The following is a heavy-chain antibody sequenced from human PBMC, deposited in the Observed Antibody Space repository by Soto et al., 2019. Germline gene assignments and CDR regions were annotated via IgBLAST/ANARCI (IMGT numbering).Heavy chain of an antibody. J-gene: IGHJ4*02. D-gene: IGHD3-10*01. CDR2: ISFDGRNT. V-gene: IGHV3-30*18. CDR3: AKQSGSGSYYNDGSGGHFAY. CDR1: GFTFHNYG. Sequence: QVQLVESGGGVVQPGRSLRLSCAASGFTFHNYGMHWVRQAPGKGLEWVVVISFDGRNTYYADSVKGRFTISRDNSKNTLYLQMTSLRPEDTAVYYCAKQSGSGSYYNDGSGGHFAYWGQGTLVTVSS.